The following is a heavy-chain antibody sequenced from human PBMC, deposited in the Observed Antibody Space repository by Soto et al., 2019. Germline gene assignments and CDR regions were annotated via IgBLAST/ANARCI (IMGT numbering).Heavy chain of an antibody. Sequence: TLSLTCTVSGDSVTSVSDYWSWIRQPPGKGLEWIGYIYYSGSADYNPSLGSRVTISIDTSKNQFSLKLTSVTAADTAVYYCARGVGFGYYYYHMDLWGQGTTVTVSS. D-gene: IGHD3-10*01. J-gene: IGHJ6*02. CDR1: GDSVTSVSDY. CDR2: IYYSGSA. CDR3: ARGVGFGYYYYHMDL. V-gene: IGHV4-61*01.